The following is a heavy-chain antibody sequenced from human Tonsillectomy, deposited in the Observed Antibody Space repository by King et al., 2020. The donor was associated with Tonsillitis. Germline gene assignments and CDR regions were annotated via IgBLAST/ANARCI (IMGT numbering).Heavy chain of an antibody. V-gene: IGHV3-43D*03. J-gene: IGHJ5*02. CDR1: GFTFDDYA. CDR2: ISWDGGST. CDR3: AKDFGSMTGWFAPGDP. Sequence: VQLVESGGVVVQPGGSLRLSCAASGFTFDDYAMHWVRQAPGKGLEWVSLISWDGGSTYYADSVKGRFTISRDNSKNSLYLQMNSLRAEDTALYYCAKDFGSMTGWFAPGDPWGQGTLVTVSS. D-gene: IGHD3-9*01.